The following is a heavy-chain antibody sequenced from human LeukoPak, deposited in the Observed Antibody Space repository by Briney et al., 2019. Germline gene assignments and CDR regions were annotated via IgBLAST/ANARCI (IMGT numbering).Heavy chain of an antibody. V-gene: IGHV3-9*01. D-gene: IGHD3-3*01. Sequence: GRSLRLSCAASGFTFDDYAMHWVQQAPGKGLEWVSGISWNSGSIGYADSVKGRFTIPRDNAKNSLYLQMNSLRSEDTAVYYCARVRSYYDFWSGYPHGGDLDYWGQGTLVTVAS. CDR1: GFTFDDYA. CDR2: ISWNSGSI. CDR3: ARVRSYYDFWSGYPHGGDLDY. J-gene: IGHJ4*02.